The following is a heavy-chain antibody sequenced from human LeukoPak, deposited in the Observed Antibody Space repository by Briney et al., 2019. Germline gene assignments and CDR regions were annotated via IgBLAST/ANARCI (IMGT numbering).Heavy chain of an antibody. J-gene: IGHJ4*02. CDR1: GFTFSNYG. CDR2: ISYDGSNE. Sequence: GGSLRLSCAASGFTFSNYGMHWVRQAPGKGLEWVAVISYDGSNEYYVDSVKGRFTISRDNSKNTLYLQMNSLRADDTAVYYCAKDQSPKLSGYSSGCRPLHYWGQGTLVTVSS. D-gene: IGHD6-19*01. V-gene: IGHV3-30*18. CDR3: AKDQSPKLSGYSSGCRPLHY.